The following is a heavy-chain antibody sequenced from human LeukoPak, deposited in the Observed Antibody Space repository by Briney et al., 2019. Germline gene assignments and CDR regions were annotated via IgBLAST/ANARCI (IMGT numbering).Heavy chain of an antibody. CDR3: ARETRSMTSGQAFDI. D-gene: IGHD4-11*01. Sequence: PGGSLRLSCAASGFTVSSNYMSWVRQAPGKGLEWVSVIYSGGSTYYADSVKGRFTISRDNSKSTLYLQMNSLRAEDTAVYYCARETRSMTSGQAFDIWGQGTMVTVSS. CDR1: GFTVSSNY. CDR2: IYSGGST. J-gene: IGHJ3*02. V-gene: IGHV3-53*01.